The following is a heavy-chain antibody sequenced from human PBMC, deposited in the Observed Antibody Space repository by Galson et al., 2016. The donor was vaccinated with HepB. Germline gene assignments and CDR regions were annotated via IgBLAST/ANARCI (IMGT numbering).Heavy chain of an antibody. D-gene: IGHD1-26*01. J-gene: IGHJ4*02. CDR1: GYPFIPYY. CDR2: INPGGGST. Sequence: SVKVSCKASGYPFIPYYMHWLRQAPGQGLEWMGLINPGGGSTSYAQKFQGRVTVTSDTSASTVYMDLSSLGSEDTAVYYCARGEGSVSLLVWDYWGQGTLVTVSS. CDR3: ARGEGSVSLLVWDY. V-gene: IGHV1-46*01.